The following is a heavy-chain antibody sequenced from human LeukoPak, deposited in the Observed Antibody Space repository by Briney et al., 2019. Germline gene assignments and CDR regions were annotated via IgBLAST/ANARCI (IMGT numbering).Heavy chain of an antibody. V-gene: IGHV1-46*01. CDR1: GYTFTSYY. J-gene: IGHJ4*02. CDR3: ARDSELNYYGSGSTLDY. CDR2: INPSGGST. Sequence: VSVKVSCKASGYTFTSYYMHWVRQAPGQGLEWMGIINPSGGSTSYAQKFQGRVTMTRDTSTSTVYMELSSLRSEDTAVYYCARDSELNYYGSGSTLDYWGQGTLVTVSS. D-gene: IGHD3-10*01.